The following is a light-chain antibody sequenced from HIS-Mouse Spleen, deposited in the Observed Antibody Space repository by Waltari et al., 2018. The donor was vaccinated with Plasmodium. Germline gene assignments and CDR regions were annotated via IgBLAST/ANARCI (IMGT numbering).Light chain of an antibody. CDR3: MIWPRNAAGV. CDR2: YYSDSDK. J-gene: IGLJ3*02. CDR1: SDINVGSYH. V-gene: IGLV5-37*01. Sequence: QPVLTQPPSSSASPGESARLTCTLPSDINVGSYHIYWYQQKPGSPPRYLLYYYSDSDKSKGSGVPSRCARSKDAAAKKGCLRISGFQAEDGDGDYCMIWPRNAAGVFGGGTKLTVL.